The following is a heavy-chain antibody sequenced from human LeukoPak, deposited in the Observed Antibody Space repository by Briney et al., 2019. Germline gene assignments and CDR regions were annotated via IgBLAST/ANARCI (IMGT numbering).Heavy chain of an antibody. J-gene: IGHJ6*02. CDR3: ARDPDRSTYGMDV. Sequence: GGSLRLSCAASGFTFSSYAMHWVRQAPGKGLEWVAVIWYDGSNKYYVDSVKGRFTISRDNSKNTLYLQMNSLRAEDTAVYYCARDPDRSTYGMDVWGQGTTVTVSS. V-gene: IGHV3-33*08. D-gene: IGHD1-14*01. CDR2: IWYDGSNK. CDR1: GFTFSSYA.